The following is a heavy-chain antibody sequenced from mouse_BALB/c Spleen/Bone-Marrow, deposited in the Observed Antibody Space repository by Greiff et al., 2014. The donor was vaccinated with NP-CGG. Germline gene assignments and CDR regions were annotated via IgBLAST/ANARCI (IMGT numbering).Heavy chain of an antibody. CDR2: IDPANVNT. Sequence: VQLQQPGAELVKPGASVKLSCTASDFNIKDAYMHWVKQRPEQGLEWIGGIDPANVNTKYDTKFQGKATITADTSSNTAYLLLSSLTSEDTAVYYCAVYYYGRSSFAYWGQGTLVTVSA. J-gene: IGHJ3*01. D-gene: IGHD1-1*01. V-gene: IGHV14-3*02. CDR1: DFNIKDAY. CDR3: AVYYYGRSSFAY.